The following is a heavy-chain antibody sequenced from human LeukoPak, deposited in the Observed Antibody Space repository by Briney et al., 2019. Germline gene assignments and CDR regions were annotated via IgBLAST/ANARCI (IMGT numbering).Heavy chain of an antibody. CDR2: ISSSSSYI. D-gene: IGHD5-12*01. CDR1: GFTFSSYS. CDR3: ARWATEEFDY. Sequence: GGSLRLSCAAPGFTFSSYSMNWVRQAPGKGLEWVSSISSSSSYIYYADSVKGRFTISRDNAKNSLYLQMNSLRAEDTAVYDCARWATEEFDYWGQGTLVTVSS. J-gene: IGHJ4*02. V-gene: IGHV3-21*01.